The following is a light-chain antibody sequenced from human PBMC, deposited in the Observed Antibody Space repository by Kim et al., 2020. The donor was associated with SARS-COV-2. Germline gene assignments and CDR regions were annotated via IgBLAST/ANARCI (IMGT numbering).Light chain of an antibody. J-gene: IGKJ5*01. Sequence: VSPGERATLSCRARQSVCRNLAWYQPRPGQAPRLLFYCASTRAAGIPAKLSGSGSGTEFTLTISSLQSEDFAVYYCQQYNNWLITFVQGTRLEIK. V-gene: IGKV3-15*01. CDR3: QQYNNWLIT. CDR1: QSVCRN. CDR2: CAS.